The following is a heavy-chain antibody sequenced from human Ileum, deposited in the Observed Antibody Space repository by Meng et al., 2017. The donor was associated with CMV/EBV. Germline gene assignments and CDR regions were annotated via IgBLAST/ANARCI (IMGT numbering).Heavy chain of an antibody. CDR1: AGSTISSCDV. J-gene: IGHJ5*02. CDR2: IYLLGTT. Sequence: AAAMVKPPWSLATTSTESAGSTISSCDVWGGLLHPPGKSLGRIRIIYLLGTTNYKPSFKSRVTITTDTSTNQFSLNLRSFTAADTAVYYCVRDMYNNYLLDCFDPWGQGTLVTVSS. CDR3: VRDMYNNYLLDCFDP. D-gene: IGHD4-11*01. V-gene: IGHV4-39*07.